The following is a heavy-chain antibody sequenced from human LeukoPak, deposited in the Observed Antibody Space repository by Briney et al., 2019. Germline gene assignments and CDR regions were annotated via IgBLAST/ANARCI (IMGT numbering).Heavy chain of an antibody. CDR2: MNPNSGNT. Sequence: ASVKVSCKASGYTFTSYDINWVQQATGQGLEWMGWMNPNSGNTGYAQKFQGRVTMTRNTSISTAYMELGSLRSEDTAVYYCARDLTTTVTLYYYYGMDVWGQGTTVTVSS. CDR1: GYTFTSYD. J-gene: IGHJ6*02. V-gene: IGHV1-8*01. CDR3: ARDLTTTVTLYYYYGMDV. D-gene: IGHD4-17*01.